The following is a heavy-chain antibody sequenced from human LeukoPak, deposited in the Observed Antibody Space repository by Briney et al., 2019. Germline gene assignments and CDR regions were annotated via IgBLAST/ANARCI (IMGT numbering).Heavy chain of an antibody. V-gene: IGHV4-31*03. CDR2: IYYSGST. Sequence: PSETLSLTCTVSGGSISSGGYYWSWIRQHPGKGLEWIGYIYYSGSTYYNPSLKSRVTISVDTSKNQFSLKLNSVTAADTAVYYCARGGIGATMVRGVPSPGNWFDPWGQGTLVTVSS. J-gene: IGHJ5*02. CDR1: GGSISSGGYY. CDR3: ARGGIGATMVRGVPSPGNWFDP. D-gene: IGHD3-10*01.